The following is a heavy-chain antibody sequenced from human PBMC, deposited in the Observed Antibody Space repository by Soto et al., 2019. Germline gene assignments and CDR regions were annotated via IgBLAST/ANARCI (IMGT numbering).Heavy chain of an antibody. Sequence: QVQLVESGGGVVQPGRSLRLSCAASGFTFSSYGMHWVRQAPGKGLEWVAVISYDGSNKYYADSVKGRFTISRDNSKNTLYLQMNSLRAEDTAVYYCAKDSIVGAGLPVYFDYWGQGTLVTVSS. CDR2: ISYDGSNK. J-gene: IGHJ4*02. D-gene: IGHD1-26*01. CDR1: GFTFSSYG. V-gene: IGHV3-30*18. CDR3: AKDSIVGAGLPVYFDY.